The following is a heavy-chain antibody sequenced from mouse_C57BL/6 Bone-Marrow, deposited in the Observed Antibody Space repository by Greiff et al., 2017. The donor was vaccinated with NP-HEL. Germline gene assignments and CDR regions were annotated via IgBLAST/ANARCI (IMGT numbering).Heavy chain of an antibody. CDR3: ARLLGYYFDY. J-gene: IGHJ2*01. D-gene: IGHD1-1*01. CDR1: GYTFTDYY. Sequence: QVQLQQSGAELVRPGASVKLSCKASGYTFTDYYINWVKQRPGQGLEWIARIYPGSGNTYYNEKFKGKATLTAEKSSSTAYMQLSSLTSEDSAVYFCARLLGYYFDYWGQGTTLTVSS. CDR2: IYPGSGNT. V-gene: IGHV1-76*01.